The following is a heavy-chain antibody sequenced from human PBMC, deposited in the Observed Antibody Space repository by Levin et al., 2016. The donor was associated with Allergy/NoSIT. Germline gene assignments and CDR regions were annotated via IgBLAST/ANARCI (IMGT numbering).Heavy chain of an antibody. V-gene: IGHV1-2*02. CDR3: ARGLSGTYYGAFDI. Sequence: ASVKVSCKASGYTFTSYGISWVRQAPGQGLEWMGWIKPHSGGTNYAQKFQGRVTMTRDTSISTAYMELSRLRSDDTAVYYCARGLSGTYYGAFDIWGQGTMVTVSS. J-gene: IGHJ3*02. CDR2: IKPHSGGT. CDR1: GYTFTSYG. D-gene: IGHD1-26*01.